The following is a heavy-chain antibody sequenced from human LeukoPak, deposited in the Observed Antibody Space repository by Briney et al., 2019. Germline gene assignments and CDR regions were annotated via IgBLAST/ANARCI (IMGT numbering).Heavy chain of an antibody. CDR2: IYTSGST. V-gene: IGHV4-61*02. D-gene: IGHD5-18*01. Sequence: PSQTLSLTCTVSGGSISSGSYYWSWIRQPAGKGLEWIGSIYTSGSTNYNPSLKNRVTISVDTSKNQFSLKLSSVTAADTAVYYCARDRMRYSYGYGYYFDYWGQGTLVTVSS. J-gene: IGHJ4*02. CDR1: GGSISSGSYY. CDR3: ARDRMRYSYGYGYYFDY.